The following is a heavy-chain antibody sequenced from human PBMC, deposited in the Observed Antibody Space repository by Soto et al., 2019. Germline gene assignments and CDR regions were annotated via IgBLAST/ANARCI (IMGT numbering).Heavy chain of an antibody. CDR1: GYTFTDSD. Sequence: QVQLVQSGAEVKKPGASVKVSCKASGYTFTDSDISWVRQATGQGLERMGWINPNSGNTAYAHKFQGRVTMTRDTSISAAYMELGGLRAEDTAVYDCAGDRTYSIFWGQVSLVTVSS. CDR3: AGDRTYSIF. CDR2: INPNSGNT. J-gene: IGHJ4*02. D-gene: IGHD4-4*01. V-gene: IGHV1-8*02.